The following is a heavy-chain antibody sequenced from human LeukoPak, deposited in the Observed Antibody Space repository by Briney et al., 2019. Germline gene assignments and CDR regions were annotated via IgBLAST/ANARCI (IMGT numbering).Heavy chain of an antibody. J-gene: IGHJ4*02. CDR3: AKDRGRYYDSSGYYWGYYFDS. V-gene: IGHV3-23*01. Sequence: GGSLRLSCAASGFTFDTYAVNWVRQAPGKGLEWVSTISGSGGSTYYADSVKGRFTISRDNSKNTLYLQMSSLRAEDTAVYYCAKDRGRYYDSSGYYWGYYFDSWGQGVLVTVST. CDR2: ISGSGGST. D-gene: IGHD3-22*01. CDR1: GFTFDTYA.